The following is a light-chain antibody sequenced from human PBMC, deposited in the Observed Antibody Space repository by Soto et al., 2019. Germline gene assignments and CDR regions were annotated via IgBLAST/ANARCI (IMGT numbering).Light chain of an antibody. CDR1: SSDVGRYNL. J-gene: IGLJ7*01. CDR2: EGT. Sequence: QSALTQPASVSGSPGQSITISCTGSSSDVGRYNLVSWYQHHPGKAPKLMIYEGTKPPSGVSNRFSGSKSGNTASLTISGLQAEDEADYFCCSYAGGNIYVFGIGTQLTVL. CDR3: CSYAGGNIYV. V-gene: IGLV2-23*01.